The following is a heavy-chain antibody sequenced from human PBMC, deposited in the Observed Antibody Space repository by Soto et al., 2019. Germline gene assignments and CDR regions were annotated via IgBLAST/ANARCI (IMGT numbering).Heavy chain of an antibody. Sequence: SVKVSCKASGGTFSSYAISWVRQAPGQGLEWMGGIIPIFGTANYAQKFQGRVTITADESTSTAYMELSSLRSEDTAVYYCARLGYCTNGVCYNDYWGQGTLVTV. CDR1: GGTFSSYA. CDR3: ARLGYCTNGVCYNDY. CDR2: IIPIFGTA. V-gene: IGHV1-69*13. J-gene: IGHJ4*02. D-gene: IGHD2-8*01.